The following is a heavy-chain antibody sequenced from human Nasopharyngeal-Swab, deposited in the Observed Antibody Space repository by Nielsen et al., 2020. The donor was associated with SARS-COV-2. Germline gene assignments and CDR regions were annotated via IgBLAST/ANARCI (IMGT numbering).Heavy chain of an antibody. Sequence: GGSLRLSCAASGFTFSSYSINWVRQAPGKGLKWVSSISSSSSYIYYADSVKGRFTISRDNAKNSLYLQMNSLRAEDTAVYYCARPRRNYYDSSGYYPDAFDIWGQGTMVTVSS. J-gene: IGHJ3*02. V-gene: IGHV3-21*01. CDR1: GFTFSSYS. D-gene: IGHD3-22*01. CDR3: ARPRRNYYDSSGYYPDAFDI. CDR2: ISSSSSYI.